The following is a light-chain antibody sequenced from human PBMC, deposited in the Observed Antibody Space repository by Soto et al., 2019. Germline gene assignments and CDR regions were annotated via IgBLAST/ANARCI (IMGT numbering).Light chain of an antibody. CDR3: AAWDGSLNGWV. Sequence: QSVLTQAPSASGTPGQRVTISCSGSSSNIGSNTVSWYQQVPGTAPKLLIYSNDQRPSGVPDRFSGSKSGTSASLAIGGLQSEDEADYYCAAWDGSLNGWVFGGGTTVTVL. CDR2: SND. V-gene: IGLV1-44*01. J-gene: IGLJ2*01. CDR1: SSNIGSNT.